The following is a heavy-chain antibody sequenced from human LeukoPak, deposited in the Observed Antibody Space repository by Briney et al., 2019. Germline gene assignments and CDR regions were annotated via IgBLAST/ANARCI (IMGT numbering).Heavy chain of an antibody. CDR2: IYTSGST. D-gene: IGHD1-26*01. Sequence: SETLSLTCPVSGGSISSYYWSWIRQPAGKGLEWIGRIYTSGSTNYNPSLKSRVTMSVDTSKNQFSLKLSSVTAADTAVYYCARGGSSYLSTDFDYWGQGTLVTVSS. CDR1: GGSISSYY. J-gene: IGHJ4*02. V-gene: IGHV4-4*07. CDR3: ARGGSSYLSTDFDY.